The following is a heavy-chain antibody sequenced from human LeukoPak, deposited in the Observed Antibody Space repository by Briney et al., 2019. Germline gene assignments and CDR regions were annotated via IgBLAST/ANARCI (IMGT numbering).Heavy chain of an antibody. CDR1: SYSISSDYS. D-gene: IGHD6-19*01. J-gene: IGHJ4*02. Sequence: PSETLSLTCTVSSYSISSDYSWGWIRQPPGKGLEWIGYIYYSGSTNYNPSLKSRVTISVDTSKNQFSLKLSSVTAADTAVYYCARVLGQWLDYWGQGTLVTVSS. CDR2: IYYSGST. CDR3: ARVLGQWLDY. V-gene: IGHV4-59*01.